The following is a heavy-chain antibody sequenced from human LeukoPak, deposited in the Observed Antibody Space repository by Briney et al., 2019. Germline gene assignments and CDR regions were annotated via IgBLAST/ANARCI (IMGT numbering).Heavy chain of an antibody. D-gene: IGHD3-22*01. J-gene: IGHJ6*02. CDR1: GGSFSGYY. V-gene: IGHV4-34*01. CDR3: ARVSYDSSGYYRIYYYYGMDV. Sequence: SETLSLTCAVYGGSFSGYYWGWIRQPPGKGLEWVGEINHSGSTNYNPSLKSRVTISVDTSKNQFSLKLSSVTAADTAVYYCARVSYDSSGYYRIYYYYGMDVWGQGTTVTVSS. CDR2: INHSGST.